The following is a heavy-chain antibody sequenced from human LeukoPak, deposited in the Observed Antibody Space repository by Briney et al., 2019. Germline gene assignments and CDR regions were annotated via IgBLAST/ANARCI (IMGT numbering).Heavy chain of an antibody. CDR1: GGSISSSSYY. Sequence: SETLSLTCTVSGGSISSSSYYWGWIRQPPGKGLEWIGSIYYSGSTYYNPSLESRVTISVDTSKNQFSLKLSSVTAADTAVYYCARQFYYDSGGSHYWGQGTLVTVSS. V-gene: IGHV4-39*01. CDR2: IYYSGST. CDR3: ARQFYYDSGGSHY. D-gene: IGHD3-22*01. J-gene: IGHJ4*02.